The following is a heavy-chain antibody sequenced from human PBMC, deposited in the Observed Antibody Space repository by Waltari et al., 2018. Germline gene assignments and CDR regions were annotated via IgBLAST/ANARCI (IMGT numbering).Heavy chain of an antibody. CDR2: MYSGENT. D-gene: IGHD3-9*01. V-gene: IGHV3-53*01. Sequence: EVQLVESGGGLKQPGGSLRLSCAASGLTVSSNYMSWVRQAPGKGLEWVSIMYSGENTYDADYVKGRFIISRDNSKNALYLQMNSLRAEDTAVYYCASPRYEIPSPYYNYGMDVWGQGTTVTVSS. CDR1: GLTVSSNY. CDR3: ASPRYEIPSPYYNYGMDV. J-gene: IGHJ6*02.